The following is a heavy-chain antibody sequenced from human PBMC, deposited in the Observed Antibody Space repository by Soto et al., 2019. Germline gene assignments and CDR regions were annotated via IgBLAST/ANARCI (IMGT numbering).Heavy chain of an antibody. Sequence: SETLYPTCTVSDGSISSSSYYWGWIRQPTGKGLEWIGSLFYSGSTYYNPSLKGRLTISVDTSKNQFSLKLSSVTAADTAVFFCANVAATGGGTFNWFDAWGQGTLVT. V-gene: IGHV4-39*01. CDR1: DGSISSSSYY. CDR3: ANVAATGGGTFNWFDA. CDR2: LFYSGST. J-gene: IGHJ5*02. D-gene: IGHD6-13*01.